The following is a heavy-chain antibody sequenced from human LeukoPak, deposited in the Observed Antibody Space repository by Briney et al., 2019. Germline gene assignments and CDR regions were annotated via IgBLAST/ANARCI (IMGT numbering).Heavy chain of an antibody. J-gene: IGHJ5*02. CDR2: VYISGSP. CDR3: ARLSANWFDP. Sequence: SETLSLTCTVSGASVSTYYWTWIRQPAGKGLEWTGRVYISGSPLYNPSLKSRVTTSVDASKNQFSLKLTSVTAADTAVYYCARLSANWFDPWGQGTLVTVSS. V-gene: IGHV4-4*07. CDR1: GASVSTYY.